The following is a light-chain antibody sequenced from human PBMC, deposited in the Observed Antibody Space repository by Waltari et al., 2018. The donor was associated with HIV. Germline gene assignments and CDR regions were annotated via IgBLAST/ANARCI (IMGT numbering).Light chain of an antibody. V-gene: IGLV3-1*01. Sequence: SHELTHPPSVSVSPGQTASITCSGDYLGDKYASWYQQKPGQSPVLVIYQDDKRPSGIPERFSGSNSGNTATLTITGTQAMDEADYYCQAWDSSTVLFGGGTKLTVL. J-gene: IGLJ2*01. CDR1: YLGDKY. CDR2: QDD. CDR3: QAWDSSTVL.